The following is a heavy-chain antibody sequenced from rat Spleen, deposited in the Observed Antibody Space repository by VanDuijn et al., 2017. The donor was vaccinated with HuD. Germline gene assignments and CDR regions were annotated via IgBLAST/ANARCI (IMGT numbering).Heavy chain of an antibody. CDR3: ARFFDS. CDR2: ISYDGSST. J-gene: IGHJ2*01. V-gene: IGHV5-7*01. CDR1: GFTFSSSP. Sequence: EVQLVESGGGLVQPGRSLKLSCAASGFTFSSSPMAWVRQAPKKGLEWVATISYDGSSTYYGDSVKGRFTISRDNAQRTLYLQMDSLRSEDTATYYCARFFDSWGQGVMVTVSS.